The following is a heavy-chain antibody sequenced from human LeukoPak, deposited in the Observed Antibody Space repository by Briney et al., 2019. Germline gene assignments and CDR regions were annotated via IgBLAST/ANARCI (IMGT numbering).Heavy chain of an antibody. J-gene: IGHJ3*02. CDR3: ATAQSLLRGRDHDAFDI. CDR2: IYSGGST. V-gene: IGHV3-53*01. Sequence: GGSLRLSCAASGFTVNSNYMSWVRQAPGKGLEWISVIYSGGSTYYADSVKGRFTISIDKSKNTLYLQMHSLSAADTAVYYCATAQSLLRGRDHDAFDIWGRGTIVTVSS. D-gene: IGHD2-15*01. CDR1: GFTVNSNY.